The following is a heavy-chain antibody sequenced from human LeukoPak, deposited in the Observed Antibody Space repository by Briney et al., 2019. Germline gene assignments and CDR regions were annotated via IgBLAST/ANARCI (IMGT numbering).Heavy chain of an antibody. CDR1: GFTFSSAW. CDR3: TTDLNYDLAFP. J-gene: IGHJ5*02. Sequence: GGSLRLSCAASGFTFSSAWMSWVRQAPGKGLEWVGRIKSKTDGGTTDYAAPVKGRFTISRDDSKNTLYLQMNSLKTEDTAVYYCTTDLNYDLAFPWGQGTLVTVSS. D-gene: IGHD3-3*01. CDR2: IKSKTDGGTT. V-gene: IGHV3-15*01.